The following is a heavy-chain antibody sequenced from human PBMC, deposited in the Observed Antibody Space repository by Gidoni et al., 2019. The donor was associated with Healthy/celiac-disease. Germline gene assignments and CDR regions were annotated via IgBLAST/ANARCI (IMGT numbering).Heavy chain of an antibody. CDR3: ARHLGDIVVVPAAIFFFDY. CDR1: GGSISSSSYY. V-gene: IGHV4-39*01. Sequence: QLQLQESGPGLVKPSETLSLTCTVSGGSISSSSYYWGWIRQPPGKGLEWIGSIYYSGSTYYNPSLKSRVTISVDTSKNQFSLKLSSVTAADTAVYYCARHLGDIVVVPAAIFFFDYWGQGTLVTVSS. D-gene: IGHD2-2*01. J-gene: IGHJ4*02. CDR2: IYYSGST.